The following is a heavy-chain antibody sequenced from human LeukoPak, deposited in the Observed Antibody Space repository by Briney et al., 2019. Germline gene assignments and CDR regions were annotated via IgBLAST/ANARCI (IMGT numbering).Heavy chain of an antibody. V-gene: IGHV3-23*01. J-gene: IGHJ4*02. CDR1: GFTFSSYA. Sequence: GGSLRLSCAASGFTFSSYAMSWVRQAPGKGLEWVSAISGSGGSTYYADSVKGRFTISRDNSKNTLYLQMNSLRAEDTAVYYCAKDRLAGYSGYDSKDYWGQGTLVTVSS. CDR3: AKDRLAGYSGYDSKDY. D-gene: IGHD5-12*01. CDR2: ISGSGGST.